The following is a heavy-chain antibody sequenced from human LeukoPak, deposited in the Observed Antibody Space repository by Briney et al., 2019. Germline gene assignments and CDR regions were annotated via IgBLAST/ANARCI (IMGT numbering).Heavy chain of an antibody. CDR1: GFTLSSYW. V-gene: IGHV3-7*03. CDR3: ARDGPAAGLYFDY. Sequence: GGSLRLSCAPSGFTLSSYWMNWVRQAPGKGLEWVASIKQDGSEKYYVDSVKGRFTISRDNAKNSLYLQMNSLRAEDTAVYYCARDGPAAGLYFDYWGQGTLVTVSS. D-gene: IGHD6-13*01. J-gene: IGHJ4*02. CDR2: IKQDGSEK.